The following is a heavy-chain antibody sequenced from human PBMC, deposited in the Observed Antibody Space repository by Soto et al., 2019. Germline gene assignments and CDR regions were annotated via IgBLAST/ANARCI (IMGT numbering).Heavy chain of an antibody. CDR2: INPNSGGT. CDR3: ARTAAAGKYYYGVDV. V-gene: IGHV1-2*04. J-gene: IGHJ6*02. Sequence: ASVKVSCKASGYTFTGYYMHWVRQASGQGLEWMGWINPNSGGTNYAQKFQGWVTMTRDTSISTAYMELSRLRSDDTAVYYCARTAAAGKYYYGVDVWGQGTTVTVSS. CDR1: GYTFTGYY. D-gene: IGHD6-13*01.